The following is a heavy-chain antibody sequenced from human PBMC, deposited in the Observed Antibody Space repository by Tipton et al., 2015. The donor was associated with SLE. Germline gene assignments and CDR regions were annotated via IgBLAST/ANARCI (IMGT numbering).Heavy chain of an antibody. CDR2: IYYSGST. J-gene: IGHJ4*02. CDR1: GGSISTYY. D-gene: IGHD3-22*01. CDR3: ARDGLGHSSGYYEYD. V-gene: IGHV4-59*01. Sequence: LRLSCTVSGGSISTYYWSWIRQPPGRGLEWIGYIYYSGSTNYHPSLKSRVTISVDTSKNQFSLKLNSVTAADTAVYYCARDGLGHSSGYYEYDWGQGTLVTVSS.